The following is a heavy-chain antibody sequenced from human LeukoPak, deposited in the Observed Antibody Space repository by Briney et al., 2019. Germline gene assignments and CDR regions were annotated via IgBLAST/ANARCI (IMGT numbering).Heavy chain of an antibody. CDR1: GFTFSSYS. V-gene: IGHV3-21*01. Sequence: GGTLRLSCAASGFTFSSYSMNWVRQAPGKGLEWVSSISSSSSYIYYADSVKGRFTISRDNAKNSLYLQMNSLRAEDTAVYYCARVRSSGWYSGGYYFDYWGQGTLVTVSS. D-gene: IGHD6-19*01. CDR2: ISSSSSYI. CDR3: ARVRSSGWYSGGYYFDY. J-gene: IGHJ4*02.